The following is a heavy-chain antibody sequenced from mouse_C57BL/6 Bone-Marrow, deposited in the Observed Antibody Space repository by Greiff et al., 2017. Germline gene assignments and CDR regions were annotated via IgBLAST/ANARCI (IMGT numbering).Heavy chain of an antibody. CDR3: SRCYYCYGEGFAY. D-gene: IGHD2-2*01. Sequence: QVQLQQPGAELVKPGASVKLSCKASGYTFPSYWMHWVKQRPGQGLEWIGMIPPNSGSTNYNEKFKSKAPLTVDKSSSTAYMQLSSLTAEDSAVYCCSRCYYCYGEGFAYWGQGTLVTVSA. V-gene: IGHV1-64*01. CDR1: GYTFPSYW. CDR2: IPPNSGST. J-gene: IGHJ3*01.